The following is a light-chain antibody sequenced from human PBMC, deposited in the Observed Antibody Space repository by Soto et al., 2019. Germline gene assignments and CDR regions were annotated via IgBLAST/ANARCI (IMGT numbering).Light chain of an antibody. J-gene: IGKJ4*01. Sequence: DIQMTQSPSTLSASVGDRVTIACRASQSVSPWLAWYQQKPGKAPKLLINGASTLQAGVPSRFSGSGSGTDFTLTISSLQPEDFATYYCQQANSFSSLAFGGGTKVDIK. CDR1: QSVSPW. CDR2: GAS. CDR3: QQANSFSSLA. V-gene: IGKV1-12*02.